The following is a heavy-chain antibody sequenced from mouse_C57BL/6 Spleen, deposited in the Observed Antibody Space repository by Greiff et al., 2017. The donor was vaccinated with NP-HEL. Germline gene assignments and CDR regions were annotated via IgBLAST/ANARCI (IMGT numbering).Heavy chain of an antibody. Sequence: EVKVVESGEGLVKPGGSLKLSCAASGFTFSSYAMSWVRQTPEKRLEWVAYISSGGDYIYYADTVKGRFTISRDNARNTLYLQMSSLKSEDTAMYYCTRERRYFDVWGTGTTVTVSS. J-gene: IGHJ1*03. CDR1: GFTFSSYA. CDR3: TRERRYFDV. CDR2: ISSGGDYI. V-gene: IGHV5-9-1*02.